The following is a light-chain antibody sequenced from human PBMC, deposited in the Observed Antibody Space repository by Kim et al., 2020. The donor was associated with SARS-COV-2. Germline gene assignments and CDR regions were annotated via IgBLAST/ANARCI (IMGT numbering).Light chain of an antibody. Sequence: SYELTQPPSVSVSPGQTASITCSGDKLGDKYAYWYQQKPGQSPVLVIYQDTKRPSGIPERFSGSNSGNTATLTISGTQAMDESDYYCQAWDSSTPNYVFGTGTKVTVL. V-gene: IGLV3-1*01. J-gene: IGLJ1*01. CDR1: KLGDKY. CDR2: QDT. CDR3: QAWDSSTPNYV.